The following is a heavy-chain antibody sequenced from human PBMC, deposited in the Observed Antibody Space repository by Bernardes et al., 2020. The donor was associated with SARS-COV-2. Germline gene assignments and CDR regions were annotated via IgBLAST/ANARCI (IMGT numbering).Heavy chain of an antibody. D-gene: IGHD3-10*01. CDR1: GFTFSSYC. Sequence: SLILSCAASGFTFSSYCMNWVRQVPGKGLEWVSSISAGGKATYSADSVKGRFTISRDNSQNTVYLQMNSLRAEDTAKYFCAKDKVSYSSDEFDFWGQGTMVTVSS. CDR3: AKDKVSYSSDEFDF. J-gene: IGHJ3*01. V-gene: IGHV3-23*01. CDR2: ISAGGKAT.